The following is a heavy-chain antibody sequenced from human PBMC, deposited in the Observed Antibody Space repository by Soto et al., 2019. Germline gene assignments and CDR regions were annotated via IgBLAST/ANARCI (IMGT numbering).Heavy chain of an antibody. CDR3: ARHPTAAYCSGGSCSSANAGMDV. D-gene: IGHD2-15*01. CDR1: GYSFTSYW. J-gene: IGHJ6*04. Sequence: GDSLKISCKGSGYSFTSYWISWVRQMPGKGLEWMWSIEPSDSYTNYSPSFQGHFTISADSSISTVYLQWSSLKASDTAMYYCARHPTAAYCSGGSCSSANAGMDVWGNGTTVTVSS. V-gene: IGHV5-10-1*01. CDR2: IEPSDSYT.